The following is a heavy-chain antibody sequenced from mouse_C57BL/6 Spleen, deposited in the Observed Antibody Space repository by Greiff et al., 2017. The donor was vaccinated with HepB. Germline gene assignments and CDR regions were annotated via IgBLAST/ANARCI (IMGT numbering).Heavy chain of an antibody. Sequence: LQPGAELVKPGASVKMSCKASGYTFTSYWITWVKQRPGQGLEWIGDIYPGSGSTNYNEKFKSKATLTVDTSSSTAYMQLSSRTPEDSAVYYCARRVIYYGYAMDYWGQGTSVTVSS. CDR1: GYTFTSYW. CDR3: ARRVIYYGYAMDY. V-gene: IGHV1-55*01. D-gene: IGHD2-1*01. J-gene: IGHJ4*01. CDR2: IYPGSGST.